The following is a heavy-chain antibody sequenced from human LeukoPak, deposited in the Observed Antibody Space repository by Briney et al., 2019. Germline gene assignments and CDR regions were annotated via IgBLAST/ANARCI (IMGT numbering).Heavy chain of an antibody. CDR1: LFTFSSYR. D-gene: IGHD5-12*01. Sequence: GGSLRLSCAASLFTFSSYRMHWVRQAPGQGLEWVAVISYDGSNKYYADSVKGRFTISRDNSKNTLYLQMNSLRAEDKAVYYCAKDALIVATAYYYYGMDVWGQGTTVTVSS. CDR2: ISYDGSNK. V-gene: IGHV3-30*18. CDR3: AKDALIVATAYYYYGMDV. J-gene: IGHJ6*02.